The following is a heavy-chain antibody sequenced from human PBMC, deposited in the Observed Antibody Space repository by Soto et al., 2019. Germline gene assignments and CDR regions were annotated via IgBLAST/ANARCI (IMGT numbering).Heavy chain of an antibody. V-gene: IGHV3-7*03. Sequence: PGGSLRLSCAASGFTFSSYWMSWVRQAPGKGLEWVANIKQDGSEKYYVDSVKGRFTIPRDNAKNSLYLQMNSLRAEDTAVYYCARVEMATITQFFDYWGQGTLVTVSS. CDR2: IKQDGSEK. CDR3: ARVEMATITQFFDY. CDR1: GFTFSSYW. D-gene: IGHD5-12*01. J-gene: IGHJ4*02.